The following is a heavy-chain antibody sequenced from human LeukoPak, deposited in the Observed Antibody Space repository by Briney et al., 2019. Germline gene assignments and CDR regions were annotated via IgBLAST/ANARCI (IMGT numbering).Heavy chain of an antibody. CDR2: IRYDERTK. V-gene: IGHV3-30*02. CDR1: GFTFSGYG. D-gene: IGHD5-24*01. CDR3: AKLGAGGYNLAY. J-gene: IGHJ4*02. Sequence: GGSLRPSCAASGFTFSGYGMHWVRQAPGKGLEWVTFIRYDERTKYYADSVKGRFTISRDNSKNTLYLQMNSLRAEDTAVYYCAKLGAGGYNLAYWGQGTLVTVSS.